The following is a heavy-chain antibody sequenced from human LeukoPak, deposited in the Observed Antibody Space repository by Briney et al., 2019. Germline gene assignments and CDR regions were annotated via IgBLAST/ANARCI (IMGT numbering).Heavy chain of an antibody. CDR2: IYYSGST. V-gene: IGHV4-30-4*01. D-gene: IGHD3-10*01. J-gene: IGHJ4*02. CDR1: GGSISSGDYY. Sequence: PSETLSLTCTVSGGSISSGDYYWSWIRQPPGKGLEWIGYIYYSGSTYYNPSLKSRVTISVDTSKNQFSLKLSSVTAADTAVYYCTRGGPRPKYYDWGQGTLVTVSS. CDR3: TRGGPRPKYYD.